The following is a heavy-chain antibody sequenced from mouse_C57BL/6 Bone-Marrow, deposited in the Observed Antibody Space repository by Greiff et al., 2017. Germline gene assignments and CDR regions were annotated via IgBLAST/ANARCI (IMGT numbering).Heavy chain of an antibody. CDR3: ARSVVDY. D-gene: IGHD1-1*01. J-gene: IGHJ2*01. Sequence: EVKLMESGGGLVQPGGSLSLSCAASGFTFTDYYMSWVRQPPGKALEWLGFIRNKANGYTTEYSASVKGLFTISRDNSQSILYLQMNALRAADSATYYCARSVVDYWGQGTTLTVSS. V-gene: IGHV7-3*01. CDR1: GFTFTDYY. CDR2: IRNKANGYTT.